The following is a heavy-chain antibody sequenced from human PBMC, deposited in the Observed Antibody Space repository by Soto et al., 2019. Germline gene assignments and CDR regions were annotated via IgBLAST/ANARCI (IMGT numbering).Heavy chain of an antibody. CDR3: ARYSLMYGSGSYYRDDAFDI. Sequence: QVQLQESGPGLVKPSQTLSLTCTVSGGSISSGDYYWSWIRQPPGKGLEWIGYIYYSGSTYYNPSLKSRVTISVDTSKNQFSLKLSSVTAADTAVYYCARYSLMYGSGSYYRDDAFDIWGQGTMVTVSS. V-gene: IGHV4-30-4*01. CDR2: IYYSGST. D-gene: IGHD3-10*01. J-gene: IGHJ3*02. CDR1: GGSISSGDYY.